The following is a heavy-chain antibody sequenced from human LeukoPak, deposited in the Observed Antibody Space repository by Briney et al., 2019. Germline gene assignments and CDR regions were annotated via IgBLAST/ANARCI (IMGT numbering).Heavy chain of an antibody. J-gene: IGHJ6*04. CDR1: GFTVSSNY. D-gene: IGHD2-2*01. V-gene: IGHV3-53*01. CDR2: IYSGGST. CDR3: AGSSLYCSSTSCYGYYGMDV. Sequence: GGSLRLSCAASGFTVSSNYMSWVRQAPGKGLEWVSVIYSGGSTYYADSVKGRFTISRDNSKNTLYLQMNRLRAEDTAVYYCAGSSLYCSSTSCYGYYGMDVWGKGTTVTVSS.